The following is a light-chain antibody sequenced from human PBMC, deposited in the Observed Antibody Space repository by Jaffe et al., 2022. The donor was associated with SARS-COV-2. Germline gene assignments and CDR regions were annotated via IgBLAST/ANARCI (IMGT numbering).Light chain of an antibody. J-gene: IGKJ1*01. CDR2: WAS. V-gene: IGKV4-1*01. CDR1: QSVLSGSNYKDY. Sequence: DIVMTQSPDSLAVSLGERATINCKSSQSVLSGSNYKDYLAWYQQKPGQPPKLLIYWASTRESGVPDRFSGGGSGTDFTLTISSLQAEDVAVYYCQQYYTLPWTFGQGTKVEIK. CDR3: QQYYTLPWT.